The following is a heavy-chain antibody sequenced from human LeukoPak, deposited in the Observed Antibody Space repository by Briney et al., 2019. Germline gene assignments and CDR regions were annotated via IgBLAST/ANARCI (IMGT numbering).Heavy chain of an antibody. CDR3: AREWLLFRRGYFDY. D-gene: IGHD3-3*01. J-gene: IGHJ4*02. CDR1: GFTFSSYS. V-gene: IGHV3-48*02. CDR2: ISSSSSTI. Sequence: SGGSLRLSCAASGFTFSSYSMNWVRQAPGKGLEWVSYISSSSSTIYYADSVKGRFTISRDNAKNSLYLQMNSLRDEDTAVYYCAREWLLFRRGYFDYWGQGTLVTVSS.